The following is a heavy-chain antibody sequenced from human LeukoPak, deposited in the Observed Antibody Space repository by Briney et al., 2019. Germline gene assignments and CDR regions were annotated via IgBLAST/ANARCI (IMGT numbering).Heavy chain of an antibody. D-gene: IGHD1-7*01. CDR3: ARGGRHWELAFDP. V-gene: IGHV4-61*02. J-gene: IGHJ5*02. CDR2: IYTSGST. CDR1: GGSISSGSYY. Sequence: PSETLSLTCTVSGGSISSGSYYWSWIRQPAGKGLEWIGRIYTSGSTNYNPSLKSRVTISVDTSKNQFSLKLSSVTAADTAAYYCARGGRHWELAFDPWGQGTLVTVSS.